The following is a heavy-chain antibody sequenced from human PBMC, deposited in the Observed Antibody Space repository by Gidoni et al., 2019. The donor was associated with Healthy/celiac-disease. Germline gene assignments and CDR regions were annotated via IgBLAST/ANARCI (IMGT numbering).Heavy chain of an antibody. J-gene: IGHJ6*03. V-gene: IGHV3-30-3*01. CDR1: GFTFSSYA. Sequence: QVQLVESGGGVVQPGRSLRLSCAASGFTFSSYAMHWVRQAPGKGLEWVAVISYDGSNKYYADSVKGRFTISRDNSKNTLYLQMNSLRAEDTAVYYCAREIAARFAHYYYYYMDVWGKGTTVTVSS. CDR2: ISYDGSNK. CDR3: AREIAARFAHYYYYYMDV. D-gene: IGHD6-6*01.